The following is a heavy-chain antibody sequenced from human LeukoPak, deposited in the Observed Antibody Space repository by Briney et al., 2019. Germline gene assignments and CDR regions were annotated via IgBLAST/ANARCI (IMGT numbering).Heavy chain of an antibody. CDR3: AREDFWTGYYTGMEFDY. J-gene: IGHJ4*02. CDR1: GFTFSRHW. D-gene: IGHD3/OR15-3a*01. V-gene: IGHV3-7*01. CDR2: IKQDGSEK. Sequence: GGSLRLSRAASGFTFSRHWMSWVRQAPGKGLERVANIKQDGSEKYYVDSVKGRFTISRDNAKNSLYLQMNSLRAEDTAVYFCAREDFWTGYYTGMEFDYWGQGTLVTASS.